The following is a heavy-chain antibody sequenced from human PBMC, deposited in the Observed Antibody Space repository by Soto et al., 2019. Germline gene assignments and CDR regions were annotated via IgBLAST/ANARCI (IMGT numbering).Heavy chain of an antibody. CDR3: ATLGGAGYYYYYGMDV. J-gene: IGHJ6*02. Sequence: SETLSLTCTVSGGSISSSSYYWGWIRQPPGEGLEWIGSIYYSGSTYYNPSLKSRVTISVDTSKNQFSLKLSSVTAADTAVYYCATLGGAGYYYYYGMDVWGQGTTVTVSS. CDR1: GGSISSSSYY. CDR2: IYYSGST. V-gene: IGHV4-39*01. D-gene: IGHD1-26*01.